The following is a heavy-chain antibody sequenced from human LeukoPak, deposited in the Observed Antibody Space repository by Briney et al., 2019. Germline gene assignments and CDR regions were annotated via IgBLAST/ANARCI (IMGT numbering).Heavy chain of an antibody. CDR3: ARDRRYCSGGSCYPSYYMDV. CDR2: INPNSGGT. CDR1: GYTFTGYY. J-gene: IGHJ6*03. Sequence: GASVKVSCKASGYTFTGYYMHWVRQAPGQGLEWMGWINPNSGGTNYAQKFQGRVTMTRDTSISTAYMELSRLRSDDTAVYYCARDRRYCSGGSCYPSYYMDVWAKGPRSPSP. V-gene: IGHV1-2*02. D-gene: IGHD2-15*01.